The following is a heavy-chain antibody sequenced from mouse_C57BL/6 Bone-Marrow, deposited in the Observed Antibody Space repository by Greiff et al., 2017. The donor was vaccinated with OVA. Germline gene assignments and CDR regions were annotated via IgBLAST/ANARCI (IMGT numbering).Heavy chain of an antibody. CDR2: IDPSDSYT. J-gene: IGHJ1*03. CDR3: AKDYNGSSYWYFDV. V-gene: IGHV1-50*01. CDR1: GYTFTSYW. D-gene: IGHD1-1*01. Sequence: QVQLQQPGAELVKPGASVKLSCKASGYTFTSYWMQWVKQRPGQGLEWIGEIDPSDSYTNYNQKFKGKATLTVDTSSSTAYMQLSSLTSEDSAVNYCAKDYNGSSYWYFDVWGTGTTVTVSS.